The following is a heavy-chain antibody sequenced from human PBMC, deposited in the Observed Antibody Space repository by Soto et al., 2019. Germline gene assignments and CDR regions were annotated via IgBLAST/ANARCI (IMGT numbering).Heavy chain of an antibody. Sequence: SVKVSCKASGGTFSSYAISWVRQAPGQGLEWMGGIIPIFGTANYAQKFQERVTITRDMSTSTAYMELSSLRSEDTAVYYCAAVESAGYYYDSSGPFDPWGQGTLVTVSS. D-gene: IGHD3-22*01. CDR3: AAVESAGYYYDSSGPFDP. J-gene: IGHJ5*02. CDR2: IIPIFGTA. V-gene: IGHV1-69*05. CDR1: GGTFSSYA.